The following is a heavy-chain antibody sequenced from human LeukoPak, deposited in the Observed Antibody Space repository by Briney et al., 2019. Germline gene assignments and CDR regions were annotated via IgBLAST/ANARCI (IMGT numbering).Heavy chain of an antibody. CDR3: ARDDGVY. CDR1: GASISGYY. Sequence: PSETLSLTCTVPGASISGYYWGWSRQPAGKGLEWVGRIYISGSTNYNPSLKSRVTMSVDTSKNQFSLILSSVTAADTAVYYCARDDGVYWGQGTLVTVSS. D-gene: IGHD3-10*01. J-gene: IGHJ4*02. V-gene: IGHV4-4*07. CDR2: IYISGST.